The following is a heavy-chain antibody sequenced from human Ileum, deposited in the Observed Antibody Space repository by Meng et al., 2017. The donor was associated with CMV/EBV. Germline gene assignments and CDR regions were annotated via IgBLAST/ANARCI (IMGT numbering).Heavy chain of an antibody. CDR1: GFTFSPYW. Sequence: GESLKISCAASGFTFSPYWMSWVRQAPGKGLEWVATIKKDGRDKYYVDSVKGRFTISRDNAKNSLYLQMNSLRAEDTALYYCARDLHWGAGRSFIDSWGQGTLVTVSS. D-gene: IGHD7-27*01. CDR2: IKKDGRDK. J-gene: IGHJ4*02. V-gene: IGHV3-7*01. CDR3: ARDLHWGAGRSFIDS.